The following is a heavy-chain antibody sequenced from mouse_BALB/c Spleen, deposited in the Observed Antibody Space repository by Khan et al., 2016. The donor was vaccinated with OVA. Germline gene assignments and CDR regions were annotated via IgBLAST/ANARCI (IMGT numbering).Heavy chain of an antibody. D-gene: IGHD1-1*01. Sequence: QVQLKQSGAELAKPGASVKMSCKVSGYTFINYWILWVKQRPGQGLEWIGYINPSTGYTEYNQNFKDKATLTADKSSSTAYMQLSSLTSEDSAVYYCAGRGLRWDFDYWGQGTTLTVSS. CDR3: AGRGLRWDFDY. J-gene: IGHJ2*01. CDR1: GYTFINYW. V-gene: IGHV1-7*01. CDR2: INPSTGYT.